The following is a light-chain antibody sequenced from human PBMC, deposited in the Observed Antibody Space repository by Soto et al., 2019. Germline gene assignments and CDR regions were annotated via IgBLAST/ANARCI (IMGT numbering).Light chain of an antibody. CDR2: AAS. CDR1: QSISSW. V-gene: IGKV1-39*01. Sequence: DIQMTQSPSTLSASIGDRVIITCRASQSISSWLAWYQQKPGKAPKLLIYAASSLQSGVPSRFSGSGSGTDFTLTISSLLPEDFATYYCQQSYSASFGGGTKVDIK. CDR3: QQSYSAS. J-gene: IGKJ4*01.